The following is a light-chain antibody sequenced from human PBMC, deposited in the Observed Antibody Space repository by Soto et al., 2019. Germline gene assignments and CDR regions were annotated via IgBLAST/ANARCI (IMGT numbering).Light chain of an antibody. V-gene: IGKV1-6*01. Sequence: IQLTQSPSFLSASVGDRVTITCRASQGISSYLAWYQQKPGKAPNLLIHTASSLQSGVSSRFSGSGSGTDFTLTISSLQPEDFATYYCLQDYYYPYTFGQGTKVDIK. J-gene: IGKJ2*01. CDR3: LQDYYYPYT. CDR1: QGISSY. CDR2: TAS.